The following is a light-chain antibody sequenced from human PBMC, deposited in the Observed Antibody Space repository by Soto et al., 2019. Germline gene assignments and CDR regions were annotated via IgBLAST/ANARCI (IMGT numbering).Light chain of an antibody. CDR2: GAS. J-gene: IGKJ1*01. CDR1: QSIFSTY. V-gene: IGKV3-20*01. Sequence: SLSPGERATLSCRASQSIFSTYFAWYQQKPGQAPRLLIYGASSRATGIPDRFNGSGSGSDFTLTINRLEPEDFAVYYCQQYSSPRWTFGQGTKVDIK. CDR3: QQYSSPRWT.